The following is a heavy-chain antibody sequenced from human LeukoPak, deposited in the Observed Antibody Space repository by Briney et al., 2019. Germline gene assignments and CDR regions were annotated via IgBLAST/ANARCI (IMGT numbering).Heavy chain of an antibody. Sequence: GASVKVSCKASGGTFSSYAISWVRQAPGQGLEWMGGIIPIFGTANYAQKFQGRVTITADESTSTAYMELSSLRSEDTAVYYCRQSSTSWASRVDYWGQGTLVTVSS. V-gene: IGHV1-69*13. J-gene: IGHJ4*02. D-gene: IGHD2-2*01. CDR2: IIPIFGTA. CDR1: GGTFSSYA. CDR3: RQSSTSWASRVDY.